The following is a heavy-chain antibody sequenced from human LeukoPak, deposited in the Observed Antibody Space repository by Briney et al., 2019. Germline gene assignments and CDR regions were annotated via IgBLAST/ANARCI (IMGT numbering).Heavy chain of an antibody. Sequence: SVKVSCKASGGTFSSYAISWVRQAPGQGLEWMGRIIPILGIANYAQKFQGRVTITADKSTSTAYMELSSLRSEDTAVYYCAREPRVDYGDSWRYLDLWGRGTLVTVSS. CDR3: AREPRVDYGDSWRYLDL. J-gene: IGHJ2*01. V-gene: IGHV1-69*04. CDR2: IIPILGIA. CDR1: GGTFSSYA. D-gene: IGHD4-17*01.